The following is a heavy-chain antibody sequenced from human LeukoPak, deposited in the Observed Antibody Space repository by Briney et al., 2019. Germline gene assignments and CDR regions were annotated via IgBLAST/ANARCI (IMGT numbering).Heavy chain of an antibody. CDR3: ARIGYKSSSFDY. CDR2: IKEDGTIK. D-gene: IGHD2-2*02. Sequence: GGSLRLSCAASGFLFRNYWMSWVRQAPGKGLEWVANIKEDGTIKYYVDSVKGRFTISRGTAKNSVYLQMNSLRVEDTGIYFCARIGYKSSSFDYWGQGTLVTVSS. J-gene: IGHJ4*02. CDR1: GFLFRNYW. V-gene: IGHV3-7*01.